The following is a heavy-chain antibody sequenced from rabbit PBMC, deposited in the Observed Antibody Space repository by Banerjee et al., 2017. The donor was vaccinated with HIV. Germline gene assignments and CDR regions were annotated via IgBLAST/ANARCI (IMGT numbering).Heavy chain of an antibody. CDR1: GFSFSSSYY. Sequence: QEQLEESGGGLVQPEGSLTLTCTASGFSFSSSYYMCWVRQAPGKGLEWIACIYAGSSGTTYYASWAKGRFTISKTSSTTVTLQMTSLTAADTATYFCVRGDTGYPYFNLWGPGTLVTVS. CDR3: VRGDTGYPYFNL. CDR2: IYAGSSGTT. V-gene: IGHV1S45*01. D-gene: IGHD6-1*01. J-gene: IGHJ4*01.